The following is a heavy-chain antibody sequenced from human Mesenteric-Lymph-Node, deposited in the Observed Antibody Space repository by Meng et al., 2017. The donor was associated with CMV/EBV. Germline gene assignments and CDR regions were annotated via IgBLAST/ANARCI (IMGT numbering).Heavy chain of an antibody. J-gene: IGHJ6*02. CDR3: ARNYYYYYGMDV. CDR1: GDSVTSGSDY. V-gene: IGHV4-61*01. Sequence: SETLSLTCTVSGDSVTSGSDYWSWIRQPPGKELEWIGNIYYSGSTNYNPSLKSRVTISVDTSKNQFSLKLSSVTAADTAVYYCARNYYYYYGMDVWGQGTTVTVSS. CDR2: IYYSGST.